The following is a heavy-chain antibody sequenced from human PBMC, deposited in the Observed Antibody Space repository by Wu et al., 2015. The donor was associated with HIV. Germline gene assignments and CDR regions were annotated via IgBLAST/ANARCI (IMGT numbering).Heavy chain of an antibody. V-gene: IGHV1-8*01. J-gene: IGHJ4*02. Sequence: QVQLVQSGAEVKKPGASVKVSCKASGYTFTTYDINWVRQATGQGLEWMGWMNPNSGNTGYAQKFQGRVTMTRNTSISTAYMELSSLRSEDTAVYYCVRGRVFPFYGFGVVYFDYVGPGNGGHRLL. D-gene: IGHD3-10*01. CDR1: GYTFTTYD. CDR2: MNPNSGNT. CDR3: VRGRVFPFYGFGVVYFDY.